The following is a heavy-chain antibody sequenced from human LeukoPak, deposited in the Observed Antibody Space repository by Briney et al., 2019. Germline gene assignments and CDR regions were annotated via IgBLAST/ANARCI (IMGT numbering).Heavy chain of an antibody. CDR1: GFTFSSHA. D-gene: IGHD6-19*01. CDR2: ISGSGVST. J-gene: IGHJ4*02. CDR3: AKAIAGYSSGWYDY. V-gene: IGHV3-23*01. Sequence: GGSLRLSCAASGFTFSSHAMSWVRQAPGKGLEWVSAISGSGVSTYYADSVKGRFTISRDNSKSTLYPQMNSLRAEDTAVYYCAKAIAGYSSGWYDYWGQGTLVTVSS.